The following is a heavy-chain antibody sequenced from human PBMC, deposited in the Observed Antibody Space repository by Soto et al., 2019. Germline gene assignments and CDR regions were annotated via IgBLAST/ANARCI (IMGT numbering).Heavy chain of an antibody. J-gene: IGHJ3*02. V-gene: IGHV4-39*07. CDR1: GGSLSSSSYY. D-gene: IGHD3-16*02. Sequence: SETLSLTCTVSGGSLSSSSYYWGWIRQPPGKGLEWIGSIYYSGSTYYNPSLKSRVTISVDRSKNQFSLKLSSVTAADTAVYYCAREKYVWGSYRVEGAFDIWGQGTMVTVSS. CDR3: AREKYVWGSYRVEGAFDI. CDR2: IYYSGST.